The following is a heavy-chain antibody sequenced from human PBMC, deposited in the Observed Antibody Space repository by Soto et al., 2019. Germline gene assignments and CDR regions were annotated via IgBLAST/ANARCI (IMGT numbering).Heavy chain of an antibody. CDR2: ISYDGSNK. CDR3: AKDSRIVVVTAPYDY. V-gene: IGHV3-30*18. J-gene: IGHJ4*02. D-gene: IGHD2-21*02. Sequence: QVQLVEFGGGVVQPGRSLRLACAASGFTLSSYGMHWVRQAPGKGLEWVAVISYDGSNKYYADSVKGRFTISRDNSKNPLYLQMNSLRAEDTAVYYCAKDSRIVVVTAPYDYWGQGTLVIVSS. CDR1: GFTLSSYG.